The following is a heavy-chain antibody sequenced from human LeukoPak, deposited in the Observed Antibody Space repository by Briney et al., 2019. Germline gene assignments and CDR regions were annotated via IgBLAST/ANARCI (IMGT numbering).Heavy chain of an antibody. D-gene: IGHD2-2*01. Sequence: GGSLRLSCAASGFTFSRNSMSWVRQAPGKGLEWVADIKQDGSKKYYVDSVKGRFTISRDNAKNSLYLQLNSLRAEDTAVYYCARDRGYCSSTSCYPEYYFDYWGQGTLVTVSS. CDR2: IKQDGSKK. V-gene: IGHV3-7*01. CDR1: GFTFSRNS. CDR3: ARDRGYCSSTSCYPEYYFDY. J-gene: IGHJ4*02.